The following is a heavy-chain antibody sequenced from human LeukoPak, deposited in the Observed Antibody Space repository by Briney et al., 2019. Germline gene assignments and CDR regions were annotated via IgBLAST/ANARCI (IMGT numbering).Heavy chain of an antibody. CDR3: ARIGGSTSSGYYGMDV. CDR1: GGSISSSNW. D-gene: IGHD2-2*01. Sequence: SGTLSLTCAVSGGSISSSNWWSWVRQPPGKGLEWIGEIYHSGSTNYNPSLKSRVTISVDKSKNHFSLKLSSVTAADTAVYYCARIGGSTSSGYYGMDVWGQGTTVTVSS. V-gene: IGHV4-4*02. J-gene: IGHJ6*02. CDR2: IYHSGST.